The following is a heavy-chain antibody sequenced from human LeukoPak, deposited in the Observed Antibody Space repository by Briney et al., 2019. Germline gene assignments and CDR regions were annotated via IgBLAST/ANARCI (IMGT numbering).Heavy chain of an antibody. Sequence: GGSLRLSCAASGFTFSSYGMYWVRQAPGKGLEWVAFVRYDGSNKYYAASVKGRITISRDNSKNTPYLQMNSLRAEDTAVYYCARDHMTMATQWRAFDYWGQGTLVTVSS. CDR3: ARDHMTMATQWRAFDY. D-gene: IGHD5-24*01. CDR2: VRYDGSNK. J-gene: IGHJ4*02. CDR1: GFTFSSYG. V-gene: IGHV3-30*02.